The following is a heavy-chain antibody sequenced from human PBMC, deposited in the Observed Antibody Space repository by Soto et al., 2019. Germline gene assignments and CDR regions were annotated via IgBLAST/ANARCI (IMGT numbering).Heavy chain of an antibody. CDR1: GGSVSSGSYY. CDR2: IYYIGIT. Sequence: PSETLSLTCTVSGGSVSSGSYYWSWILQPPGKGLELIGYIYYIGITNYNPSLKSRVTISVDTSKNQFSLKLSSVTAADTAVYYCARVLADYRSGWTNWFDPWGQGTLVTVSS. V-gene: IGHV4-61*01. J-gene: IGHJ5*02. D-gene: IGHD6-19*01. CDR3: ARVLADYRSGWTNWFDP.